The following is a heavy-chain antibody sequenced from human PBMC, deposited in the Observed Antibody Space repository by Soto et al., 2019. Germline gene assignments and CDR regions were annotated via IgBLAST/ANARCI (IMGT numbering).Heavy chain of an antibody. CDR3: ARDWKGAEGFDP. J-gene: IGHJ5*02. CDR1: GYNFSSYG. V-gene: IGHV1-18*01. CDR2: IGADNGDT. D-gene: IGHD1-1*01. Sequence: QVQLVQSGAEVKKPGASVKGSCKASGYNFSSYGFSWGRQAPGQGLEWMGWIGADNGDTNYAQNFQGRVTMTTDTSTTTSYMELRSLTSDDTAVYFCARDWKGAEGFDPWGQGTLVTVSS.